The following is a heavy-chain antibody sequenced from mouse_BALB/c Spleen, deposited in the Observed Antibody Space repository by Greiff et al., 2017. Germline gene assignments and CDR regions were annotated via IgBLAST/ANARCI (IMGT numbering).Heavy chain of an antibody. CDR3: ARWRSTMITTGFAY. J-gene: IGHJ3*01. CDR1: GYAFTNYL. Sequence: VQLQQSGAELVRPGTSVKVSCKASGYAFTNYLIEWVKQRPGQGLEWIGVIKPGSGGTNYNEKFKGKATLTADKSSSTAYMQLSSLTSDDSAVYFCARWRSTMITTGFAYWGEGTLVTVSA. V-gene: IGHV1-54*01. D-gene: IGHD2-4*01. CDR2: IKPGSGGT.